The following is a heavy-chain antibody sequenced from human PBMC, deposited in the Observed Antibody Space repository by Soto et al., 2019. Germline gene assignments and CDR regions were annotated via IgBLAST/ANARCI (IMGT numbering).Heavy chain of an antibody. V-gene: IGHV3-53*01. D-gene: IGHD2-21*02. Sequence: VQLVESGGGLIQPGGSLRLSCAASGFTVSSNYMSWVRQAPGKGLEWVSVIYSGGSTYYADSVKGRFTISRDNSKNTLYLQMNSLRAEDTAVYYCARDIVVVTAIEYYYYGMDVWGQGTTVTVSS. J-gene: IGHJ6*02. CDR3: ARDIVVVTAIEYYYYGMDV. CDR1: GFTVSSNY. CDR2: IYSGGST.